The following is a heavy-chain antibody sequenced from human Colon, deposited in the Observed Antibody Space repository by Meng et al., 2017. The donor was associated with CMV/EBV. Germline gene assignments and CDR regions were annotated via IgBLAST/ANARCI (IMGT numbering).Heavy chain of an antibody. J-gene: IGHJ4*02. V-gene: IGHV1-18*01. CDR2: ISAYNGDT. D-gene: IGHD3-3*01. Sequence: KASCYIFRDYGFSWVRQAPGQGLEWMGWISAYNGDTVYVKNFQDRVIMTTDTSTTTAYMELTNLTSDDTAVYYCARSGYYSPVDFDYWGQGTLVTVSS. CDR3: ARSGYYSPVDFDY. CDR1: CYIFRDYG.